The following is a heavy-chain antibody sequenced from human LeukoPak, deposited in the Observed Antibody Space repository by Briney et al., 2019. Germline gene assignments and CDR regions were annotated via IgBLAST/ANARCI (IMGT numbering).Heavy chain of an antibody. J-gene: IGHJ4*02. CDR1: GGSMRNYY. V-gene: IGHV4-59*08. CDR3: ARLPGAASGTSLFDY. Sequence: SETLSLTCTVSGGSMRNYYWIWIRQPPGKGLEWIGYIYYSGSTNYNPSLKSRVTMSVDRSKNQFSLELSSVTAADTALYYCARLPGAASGTSLFDYWGQGVLVTVSS. CDR2: IYYSGST. D-gene: IGHD6-13*01.